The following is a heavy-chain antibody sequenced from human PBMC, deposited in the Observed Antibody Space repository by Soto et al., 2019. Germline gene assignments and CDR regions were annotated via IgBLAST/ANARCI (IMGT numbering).Heavy chain of an antibody. CDR2: IGAKGRST. CDR1: GFTFSGYA. Sequence: EVQLLESGGGLIQPGGSLTLSCTASGFTFSGYAMSWVRQAPGKRLAWVSAIGAKGRSTYYADSVKCRFVISRDNSRNTVSLQMSMLSSEDTATYSCAKVYQPKASFDYWGQGTLVAFSS. CDR3: AKVYQPKASFDY. J-gene: IGHJ4*02. V-gene: IGHV3-23*01.